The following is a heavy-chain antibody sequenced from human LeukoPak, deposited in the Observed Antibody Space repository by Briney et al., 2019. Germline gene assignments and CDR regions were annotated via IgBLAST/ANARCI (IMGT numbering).Heavy chain of an antibody. CDR2: ITWNTGQI. D-gene: IGHD4-11*01. CDR1: GFSFDDYA. V-gene: IGHV3-9*01. CDR3: VRDPSNSGNWFDL. Sequence: PGWSLRLSCAASGFSFDDYAMYWVRQAPGKGLEWVSGITWNTGQIEYADSVRGRFTISRDNAKNTLYLQMDSLRAEDTSFYYCVRDPSNSGNWFDLWGQGTLVTVSS. J-gene: IGHJ5*02.